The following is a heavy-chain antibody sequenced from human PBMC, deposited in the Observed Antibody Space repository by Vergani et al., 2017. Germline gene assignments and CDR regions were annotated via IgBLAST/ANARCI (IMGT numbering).Heavy chain of an antibody. D-gene: IGHD6-13*01. Sequence: QVQLVQSGAEVKKPGSSVKVSCKASGGTFSSYAISWVRQAPGQGLEWMGGIIPIFGIANYAQKFQGRVTITADKSTSTAYMKLSSLRSEDTTVYYCARDLGGIAAGRGPLGYWGQGTLVTVYS. J-gene: IGHJ4*02. CDR3: ARDLGGIAAGRGPLGY. CDR1: GGTFSSYA. V-gene: IGHV1-69*17. CDR2: IIPIFGIA.